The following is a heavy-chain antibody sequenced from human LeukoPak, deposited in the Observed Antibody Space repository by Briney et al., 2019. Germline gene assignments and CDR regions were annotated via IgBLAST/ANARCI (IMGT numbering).Heavy chain of an antibody. V-gene: IGHV4-28*03. CDR3: ARGAAVTTTYWYFDL. CDR2: IYYSGST. D-gene: IGHD4-17*01. CDR1: GYSISSNNW. Sequence: SDTLSLTCAVSGYSISSNNWWGWIRQPPGKGLEWIGYIYYSGSTYYNPSLESRVTMSVDTSMNQFSLKLSSVTAVDTAVYYCARGAAVTTTYWYFDLWGRGTLVTVSS. J-gene: IGHJ2*01.